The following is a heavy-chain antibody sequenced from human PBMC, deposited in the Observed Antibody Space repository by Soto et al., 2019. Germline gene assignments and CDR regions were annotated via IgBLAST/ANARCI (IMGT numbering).Heavy chain of an antibody. CDR3: ASSHAGAHITAAVH. J-gene: IGHJ4*02. Sequence: QLQLQESGSGLVKPSQTLSLTCAVSGGSISSGGYSWSWIRQPPGKGLEWIGYIYHSGSTYYNPSLKSRVTIXVXRXXNQFSLKLSYVTAADTAVYYCASSHAGAHITAAVHWGQGTLVTVSS. CDR1: GGSISSGGYS. V-gene: IGHV4-30-2*01. D-gene: IGHD6-13*01. CDR2: IYHSGST.